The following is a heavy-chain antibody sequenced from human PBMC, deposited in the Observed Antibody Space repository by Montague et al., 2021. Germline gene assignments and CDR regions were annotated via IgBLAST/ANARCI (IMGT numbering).Heavy chain of an antibody. CDR2: VGHDGNYE. CDR1: GFSFNVYG. V-gene: IGHV3-33*01. D-gene: IGHD1-26*01. CDR3: ARDFRVGTYFDY. Sequence: SLRLSCAASGFSFNVYGMHWVRQAPGKGLEWVAVVGHDGNYEKYADSVRGRFIVSRDNSRTTLYLQLNSLRAEDTAVYYCARDFRVGTYFDYLGQGTLVTV. J-gene: IGHJ4*02.